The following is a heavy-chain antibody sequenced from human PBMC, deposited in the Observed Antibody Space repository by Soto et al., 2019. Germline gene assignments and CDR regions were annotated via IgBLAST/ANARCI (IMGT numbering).Heavy chain of an antibody. V-gene: IGHV3-48*01. CDR1: GFTFNTFP. CDR2: ISSNSDAM. J-gene: IGHJ3*01. D-gene: IGHD3-3*01. Sequence: EVQLVESGGGFVQPGGSLRLSCAASGFTFNTFPMNWVRLAPGKGLEWLSHISSNSDAMYYADSVKGRFTISRDNARKSMYLEMDSLIVDDTAVYYSMSDYRYEVDLWGHGTVVPVSS. CDR3: MSDYRYEVDL.